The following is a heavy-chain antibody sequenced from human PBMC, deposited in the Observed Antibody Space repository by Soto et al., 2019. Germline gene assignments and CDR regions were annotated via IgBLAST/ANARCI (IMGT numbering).Heavy chain of an antibody. V-gene: IGHV4-34*01. J-gene: IGHJ4*02. CDR1: GGSFSGYY. CDR3: ARDRYYYDSSGYYYAFDY. D-gene: IGHD3-22*01. Sequence: PSETLSLTCAVYGGSFSGYYWSWIRQPPGKGLEWIGEINHSGSTNYNPSLKSRVTISVDTSKNQFSMKLSSVTAADTAVYYCARDRYYYDSSGYYYAFDYWGQGTLVTVSS. CDR2: INHSGST.